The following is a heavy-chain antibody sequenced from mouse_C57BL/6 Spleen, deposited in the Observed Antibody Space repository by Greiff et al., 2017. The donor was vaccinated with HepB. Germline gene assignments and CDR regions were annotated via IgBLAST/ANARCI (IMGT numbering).Heavy chain of an antibody. CDR1: GYTFTSYW. D-gene: IGHD3-2*02. J-gene: IGHJ4*01. Sequence: VQLQQPGAELVKPGASVKLSCKASGYTFTSYWMHWVKQRPGQGLEWIGMIHPNSGSTNYNEKFKSKATLTVDKSSSTAYMQLSSLTSEDSAVYYCARSQSAQAHMDYWGQGTSVTVSS. V-gene: IGHV1-64*01. CDR2: IHPNSGST. CDR3: ARSQSAQAHMDY.